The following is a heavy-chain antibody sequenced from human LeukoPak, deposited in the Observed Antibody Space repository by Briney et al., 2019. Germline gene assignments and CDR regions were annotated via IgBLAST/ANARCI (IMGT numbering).Heavy chain of an antibody. D-gene: IGHD6-13*01. CDR3: AKDPGTLAAAGNFDY. CDR2: ISTSGRAT. CDR1: GFAFSTYA. V-gene: IGHV3-23*01. Sequence: GGSLRLSCAASGFAFSTYAMTWVRQAPEKGLQWVSTISTSGRATYYADSVEGRFTISRDNSKNTLYLQMNSLRAEDTAVYYCAKDPGTLAAAGNFDYWGQGTLVTVSS. J-gene: IGHJ4*02.